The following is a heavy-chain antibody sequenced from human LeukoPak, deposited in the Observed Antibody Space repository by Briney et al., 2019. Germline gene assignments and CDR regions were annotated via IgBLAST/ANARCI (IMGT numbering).Heavy chain of an antibody. Sequence: PSGTLSLTCAVSGGSISSNNWWNWVRQPPGKGLEWIGEIYHSGSTNYNPSLKSRVTISVDKSKNQFSLRLSSVTAADTAVYYCARDPVAGATSSLPYKYFQHWGQGTLVTVSS. D-gene: IGHD1-26*01. CDR2: IYHSGST. CDR3: ARDPVAGATSSLPYKYFQH. J-gene: IGHJ1*01. CDR1: GGSISSNNW. V-gene: IGHV4-4*02.